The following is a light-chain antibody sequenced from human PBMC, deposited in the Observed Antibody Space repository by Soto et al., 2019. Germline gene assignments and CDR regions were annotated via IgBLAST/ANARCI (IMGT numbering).Light chain of an antibody. CDR3: GTWDSSLSGTV. J-gene: IGLJ7*01. V-gene: IGLV1-51*01. Sequence: QSVLTQPPSVPAAPGQKVTISCSGSNSNIGNNHVSWYQQFPGTAPKPLIYDDDRRRSGIPDRFSGSKSGTSATLDISGLQSGDEADYYCGTWDSSLSGTVFGGGTQLTVL. CDR2: DDD. CDR1: NSNIGNNH.